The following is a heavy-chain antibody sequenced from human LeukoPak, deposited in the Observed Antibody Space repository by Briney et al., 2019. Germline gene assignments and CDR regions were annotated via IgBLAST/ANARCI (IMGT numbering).Heavy chain of an antibody. Sequence: GGSLRLSRAASGFTFSSYSMNWVRQAPGKGLEWVSSISSSSSYIYYADSVKGRFTISRDNAKNSLYLQMNSLRAEDTAVYYCARVGMGYYFDYWGQGTLVTVSS. CDR2: ISSSSSYI. CDR1: GFTFSSYS. CDR3: ARVGMGYYFDY. V-gene: IGHV3-21*01. D-gene: IGHD3-10*01. J-gene: IGHJ4*02.